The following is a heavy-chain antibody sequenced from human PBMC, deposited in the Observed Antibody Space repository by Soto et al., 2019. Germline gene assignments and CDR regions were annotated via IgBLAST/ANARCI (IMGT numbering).Heavy chain of an antibody. Sequence: PGESLKISCKGSGYSFTSYWISWVRQMPGKGLEWMGRIDPSDSYTNYSPSFQGHVTISADKSISTAYLQWSSLKASDTAMYYCARPTRYYYSSGTHIANAFDIWGQGTMVTVSS. D-gene: IGHD3-22*01. CDR3: ARPTRYYYSSGTHIANAFDI. CDR2: IDPSDSYT. CDR1: GYSFTSYW. J-gene: IGHJ3*02. V-gene: IGHV5-10-1*01.